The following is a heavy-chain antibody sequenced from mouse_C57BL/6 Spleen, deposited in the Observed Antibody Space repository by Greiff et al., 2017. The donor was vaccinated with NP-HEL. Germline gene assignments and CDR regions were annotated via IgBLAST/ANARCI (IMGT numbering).Heavy chain of an antibody. J-gene: IGHJ1*03. CDR3: ARANYDGSSYDWYFDV. CDR1: GYTFTDYY. CDR2: INPNNGGT. V-gene: IGHV1-26*01. Sequence: EVQLQQSGPELVKPGASVKISCKASGYTFTDYYMNWVKQSHGKSLEWIGDINPNNGGTSYNQKFKGKATLTVDKSSSTAYIELRSLTSEDSAVYYCARANYDGSSYDWYFDVWGTETTVTVSS. D-gene: IGHD1-1*01.